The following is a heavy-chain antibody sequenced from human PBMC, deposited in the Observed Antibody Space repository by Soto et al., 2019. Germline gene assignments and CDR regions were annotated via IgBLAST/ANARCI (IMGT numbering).Heavy chain of an antibody. J-gene: IGHJ4*02. CDR3: AKGQWLVRNPFAY. D-gene: IGHD6-19*01. CDR1: GFTFSSYA. CDR2: ISGSGGST. V-gene: IGHV3-23*01. Sequence: RLSCAASGFTFSSYAMSWVRQAPGKGLEWVSAISGSGGSTYYADSVKGRFTISRDNSKNTLYLQMNSLRAEDTAVYYCAKGQWLVRNPFAYWGQGTLVTVSS.